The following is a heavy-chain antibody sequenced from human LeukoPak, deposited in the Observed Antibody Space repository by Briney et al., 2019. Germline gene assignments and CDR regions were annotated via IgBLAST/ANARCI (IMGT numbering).Heavy chain of an antibody. CDR2: ISSSGSTI. CDR1: GFTFSDYY. Sequence: GGSLRLSCAASGFTFSDYYMSWIRQAPGKGLEWVSYISSSGSTIYYADSVRGRFTLSRDNAKNSLYLQMNSLRAEDTAVYHCAKKSPIFGVVIPLFDYWGQGTLVSVSS. J-gene: IGHJ4*02. D-gene: IGHD3-3*01. V-gene: IGHV3-11*01. CDR3: AKKSPIFGVVIPLFDY.